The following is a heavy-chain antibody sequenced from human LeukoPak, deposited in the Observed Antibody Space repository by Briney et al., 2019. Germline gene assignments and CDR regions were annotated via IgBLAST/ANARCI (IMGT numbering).Heavy chain of an antibody. CDR3: ASETVSSSGRWFDP. CDR1: GGSISSYY. CDR2: IYTSGRT. Sequence: SETLSLTCTVSGGSISSYYWSWIGQPPGKGLEWIGYIYTSGRTNYSPSLQSRVTISVDTSKNQFSLKLSSVTAADTAVYYCASETVSSSGRWFDPWGQGTLVTVSS. V-gene: IGHV4-4*09. J-gene: IGHJ5*02. D-gene: IGHD4-11*01.